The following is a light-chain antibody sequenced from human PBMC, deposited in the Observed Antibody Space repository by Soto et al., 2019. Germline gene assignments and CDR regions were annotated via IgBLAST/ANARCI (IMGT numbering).Light chain of an antibody. CDR1: HRISSW. CDR3: QQANSFPLT. V-gene: IGKV1-12*01. Sequence: IRMSHSPSSLSASTGDRVSITCRASHRISSWLAWYKQKPGKAPNLLIYAASSLQSGVPSRFSGSGSGTDFTLTISSLQPEDFVTYYCQQANSFPLTFGGGTKVDIK. J-gene: IGKJ4*01. CDR2: AAS.